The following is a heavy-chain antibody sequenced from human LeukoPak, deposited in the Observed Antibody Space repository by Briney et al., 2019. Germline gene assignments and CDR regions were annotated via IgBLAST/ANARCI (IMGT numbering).Heavy chain of an antibody. Sequence: GGSLRLSCVGSGFTFSNYAVTWVRQAPGKGLEGVSGISGSGSSTYYADSVKGQFTISRDNSKNAVYFQVNSLSAEDTAVCYCAKLGNGNVWGTYRDNWFDPWGQGTLVTVSS. D-gene: IGHD3-16*02. CDR3: AKLGNGNVWGTYRDNWFDP. V-gene: IGHV3-23*01. CDR1: GFTFSNYA. CDR2: ISGSGSST. J-gene: IGHJ5*02.